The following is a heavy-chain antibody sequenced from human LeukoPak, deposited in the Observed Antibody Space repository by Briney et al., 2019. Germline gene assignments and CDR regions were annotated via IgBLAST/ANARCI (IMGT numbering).Heavy chain of an antibody. Sequence: SETLSLTCTVSGGSISSYYWSWIRQPPGKGLEWIGYIYYSGSTNYSPSLKSRVTISVDTSKNQFSLKLSSVTAADTAVYYCARHIPPGELLSSSFDYWGQGTLVTVSS. D-gene: IGHD3-10*01. J-gene: IGHJ4*02. CDR1: GGSISSYY. CDR3: ARHIPPGELLSSSFDY. CDR2: IYYSGST. V-gene: IGHV4-59*01.